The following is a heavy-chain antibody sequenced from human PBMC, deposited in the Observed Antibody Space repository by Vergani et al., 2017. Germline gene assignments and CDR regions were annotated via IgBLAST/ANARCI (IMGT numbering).Heavy chain of an antibody. CDR1: GFTFSSYG. Sequence: QVQLVESGGGVVQPGRSLRLSCAASGFTFSSYGMHWVRQAPGKGLEWVAVIWYDGSNKYYADSVKGRFTISRDKSKNTLYLQMNSLRAEDTAVYYCAKGNDILVKDPYYYYGMDVWGQGTTVTVSS. V-gene: IGHV3-33*03. D-gene: IGHD3-9*01. J-gene: IGHJ6*02. CDR3: AKGNDILVKDPYYYYGMDV. CDR2: IWYDGSNK.